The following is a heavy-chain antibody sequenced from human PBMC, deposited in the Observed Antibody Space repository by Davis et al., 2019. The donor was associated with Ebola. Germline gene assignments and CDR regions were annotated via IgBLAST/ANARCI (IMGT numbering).Heavy chain of an antibody. CDR3: ARLLGHSSSWPFDY. Sequence: MPSETLSLTCTVSGGSISSSSYYWGWIRQPPGKGLEWIGSIYYSGSTNYNPSLKSRVTISVDTSKNQFSLKLSSVTAADTAVYYCARLLGHSSSWPFDYWGQGTLVTVSS. J-gene: IGHJ4*02. D-gene: IGHD6-13*01. V-gene: IGHV4-39*07. CDR2: IYYSGST. CDR1: GGSISSSSYY.